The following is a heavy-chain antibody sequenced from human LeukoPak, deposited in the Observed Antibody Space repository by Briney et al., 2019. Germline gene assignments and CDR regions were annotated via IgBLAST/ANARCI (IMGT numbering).Heavy chain of an antibody. CDR1: GGSISSYY. J-gene: IGHJ5*02. CDR2: IYYSGST. D-gene: IGHD5-24*01. CDR3: ARTRDGSNWFDP. Sequence: SETLSLTCTVSGGSISSYYWSWIRQPPGKGLEWIGYIYYSGSTNYNPSLKSRVTISVDTSKSQFSLKLSSVTAADTAVYYCARTRDGSNWFDPWGQGTLVTVSS. V-gene: IGHV4-59*01.